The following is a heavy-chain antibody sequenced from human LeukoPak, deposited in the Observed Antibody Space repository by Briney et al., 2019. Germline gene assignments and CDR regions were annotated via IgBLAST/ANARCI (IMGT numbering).Heavy chain of an antibody. V-gene: IGHV1-3*03. D-gene: IGHD3-10*01. CDR3: ARGGEVNYGSVPLYYYYMDV. CDR2: INAGNGNT. CDR1: GYTFTSYA. Sequence: ASVKVSCKASGYTFTSYAMHWVRQAPGQRLEWMGWINAGNGNTKYSQEFQGRVTITRDTSASTAYMELSSLRSEDMAVYYCARGGEVNYGSVPLYYYYMDVWGKGTTVTVSS. J-gene: IGHJ6*03.